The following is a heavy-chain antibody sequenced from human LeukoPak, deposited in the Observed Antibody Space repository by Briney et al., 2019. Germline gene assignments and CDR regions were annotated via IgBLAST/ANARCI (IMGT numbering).Heavy chain of an antibody. Sequence: GGSLRLSCAASGFTFSSYSVNWVRQAPGKGLEWVSSISSSSSYIYYADSVKGRFTISRDNAKNSLYLQMNSLRAEDTAVYYCAGVIAVAGSFMDVWGQGTTVTVSS. CDR1: GFTFSSYS. CDR3: AGVIAVAGSFMDV. V-gene: IGHV3-21*01. CDR2: ISSSSSYI. D-gene: IGHD6-19*01. J-gene: IGHJ6*02.